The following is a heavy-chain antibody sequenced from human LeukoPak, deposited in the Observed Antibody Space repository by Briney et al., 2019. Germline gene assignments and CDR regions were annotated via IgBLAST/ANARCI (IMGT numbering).Heavy chain of an antibody. Sequence: PSETLSLTCTVSGGSISSYYWSWIRQPPGKGLEWIGYIYYSGSTNYNPSLKSRVTISVDTSKNQFSLKLSSVTAADTAVYYCARRNTMVREVGARPRDTNWFDPWGQGTLVTVSS. J-gene: IGHJ5*02. D-gene: IGHD3-10*01. CDR2: IYYSGST. CDR3: ARRNTMVREVGARPRDTNWFDP. CDR1: GGSISSYY. V-gene: IGHV4-59*08.